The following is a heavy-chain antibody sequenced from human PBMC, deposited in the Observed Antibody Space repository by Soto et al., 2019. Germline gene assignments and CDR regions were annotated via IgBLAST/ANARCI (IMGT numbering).Heavy chain of an antibody. CDR2: ISGSGGST. J-gene: IGHJ6*02. Sequence: GGALRLCCAASGVTLSSCAMSWGRQAPGKGLEWVSAISGSGGSTYYADSVKGRFTISRDNSKNTLYLQMNSLRAEDTAVYYCAKGPTRPLHYDFWSGYIGYYYYGMDVWGQGTTVTVSS. CDR3: AKGPTRPLHYDFWSGYIGYYYYGMDV. D-gene: IGHD3-3*01. V-gene: IGHV3-23*01. CDR1: GVTLSSCA.